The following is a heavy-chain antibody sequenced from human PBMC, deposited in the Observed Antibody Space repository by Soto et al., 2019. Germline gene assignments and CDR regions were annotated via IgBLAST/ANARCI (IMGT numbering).Heavy chain of an antibody. D-gene: IGHD1-26*01. CDR1: GDSMTKYY. CDR3: ARTVGAAYYFDF. V-gene: IGHV4-4*07. J-gene: IGHJ4*02. CDR2: IYTSGST. Sequence: QVQLQESGPGLVKPSETLSLTCTVSGDSMTKYYWSWIRQPAGKGLEWIGRIYTSGSTNYNPSLKSRVTILIDTSNNHLSLDLKSVTAADTAVYYCARTVGAAYYFDFWGQGALVTVSS.